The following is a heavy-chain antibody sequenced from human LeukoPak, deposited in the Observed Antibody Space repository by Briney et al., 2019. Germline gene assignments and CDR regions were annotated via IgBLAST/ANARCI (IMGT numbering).Heavy chain of an antibody. J-gene: IGHJ4*02. CDR3: ARGVSGYYPSTNY. CDR2: IYYSGST. V-gene: IGHV4-39*07. D-gene: IGHD3-22*01. CDR1: GGSISSSSYY. Sequence: SETLSLTCTVSGGSISSSSYYWGWIRQPPGKGLEWIGSIYYSGSTYYNPSLKSRVTISVDTSKNQFSLKLSSVTAADTAVYYCARGVSGYYPSTNYWGQGTLVTVSS.